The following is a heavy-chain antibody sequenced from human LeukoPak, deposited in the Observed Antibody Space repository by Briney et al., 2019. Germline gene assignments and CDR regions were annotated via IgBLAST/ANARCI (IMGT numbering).Heavy chain of an antibody. CDR2: IYSGGSS. Sequence: GGSLRLSCAASGFTVTTNYMSWVRQAPGKGLEWVSVIYSGGSSYYADSVQGRFTISRDNSKNTLYLQMHSLRAEDTAVYYCARHSTVASGPFDIWGQGTMVTVSS. CDR1: GFTVTTNY. J-gene: IGHJ3*02. V-gene: IGHV3-53*01. D-gene: IGHD4-11*01. CDR3: ARHSTVASGPFDI.